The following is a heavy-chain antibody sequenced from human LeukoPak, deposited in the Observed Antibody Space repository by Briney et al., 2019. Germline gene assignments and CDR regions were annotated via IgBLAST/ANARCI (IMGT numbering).Heavy chain of an antibody. CDR3: ARDLGTTMITSLGY. CDR1: GFTFSSYT. J-gene: IGHJ4*02. Sequence: GGSLRLSCAASGFTFSSYTMNWVRQALGKGLEWVSSISSSSTYIYYADSVEGRFTISRDNAENSLFLEMNSLRAEDTAVYYCARDLGTTMITSLGYWGQGTLVTVSS. V-gene: IGHV3-21*01. CDR2: ISSSSTYI. D-gene: IGHD3-22*01.